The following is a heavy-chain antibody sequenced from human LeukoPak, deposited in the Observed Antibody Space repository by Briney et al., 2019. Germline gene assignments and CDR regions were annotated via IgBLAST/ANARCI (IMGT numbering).Heavy chain of an antibody. CDR3: SRGDYYDSSGRLRYC. V-gene: IGHV1-69*02. CDR1: GGTFSSYT. J-gene: IGHJ4*02. Sequence: ASVKVSCKASGGTFSSYTISWVRQAPGQGLEWMGRIIPILGIANYEQKFQDRVTITADKSTSTAYIELSSLRSEDTAAYYYSRGDYYDSSGRLRYCWGQGTLVTVCS. CDR2: IIPILGIA. D-gene: IGHD3-22*01.